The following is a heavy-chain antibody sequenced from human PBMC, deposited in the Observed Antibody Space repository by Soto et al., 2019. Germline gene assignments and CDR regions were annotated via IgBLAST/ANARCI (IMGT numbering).Heavy chain of an antibody. D-gene: IGHD2-8*02. CDR2: IYHSGTT. J-gene: IGHJ4*02. CDR3: ARDKITGLFDY. V-gene: IGHV4-4*02. Sequence: PSETLSLTCVVSGTSISSAFWWTWVRQAPGKGLEWIGEIYHSGTTNYNPSLKSRLTISVDKSNNQFSLELTSVTAADTAVYYCARDKITGLFDYWGQGTLVTVSS. CDR1: GTSISSAFW.